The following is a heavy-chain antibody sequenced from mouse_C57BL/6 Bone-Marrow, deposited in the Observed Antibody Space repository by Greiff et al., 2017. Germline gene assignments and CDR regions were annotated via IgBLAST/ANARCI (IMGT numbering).Heavy chain of an antibody. V-gene: IGHV1-64*01. J-gene: IGHJ3*01. CDR2: IHPNSGST. CDR1: GYTFTSYW. D-gene: IGHD2-4*01. CDR3: ARSDYEFAY. Sequence: LQESGAELVKPGASVKLSCKASGYTFTSYWMHWVKQRPGQGLEWIGMIHPNSGSTNYNEKFKSKATLTVDKSSSTAYMQLSSLTSEDSAVYYCARSDYEFAYWGQGTLVTVSA.